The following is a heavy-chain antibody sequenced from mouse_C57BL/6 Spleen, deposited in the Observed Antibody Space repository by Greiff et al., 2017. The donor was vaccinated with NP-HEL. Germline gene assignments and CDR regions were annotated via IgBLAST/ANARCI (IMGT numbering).Heavy chain of an antibody. J-gene: IGHJ1*03. Sequence: VHVKQSGAELVRPGASVKLSCTASGFNIKDYYMHWVKQRPEQGLEWIGRIDPEDGDTEYAPKFQGKATMTADTSSNTAYLQLSSLTSEDTAVYYCTFIYYDYDEGVWGTGTTVTVSS. CDR1: GFNIKDYY. V-gene: IGHV14-1*01. D-gene: IGHD2-4*01. CDR3: TFIYYDYDEGV. CDR2: IDPEDGDT.